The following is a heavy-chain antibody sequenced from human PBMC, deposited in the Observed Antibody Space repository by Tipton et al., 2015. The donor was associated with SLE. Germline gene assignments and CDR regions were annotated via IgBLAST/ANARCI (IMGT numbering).Heavy chain of an antibody. CDR2: IRSKAFSATT. CDR3: IRYYSSSWTSLGY. V-gene: IGHV3-49*04. D-gene: IGHD6-13*01. Sequence: SLRLSCSASGFTFSSYAMSWVRQAPGKGLEWVGFIRSKAFSATTEYAASVKGRFTISRDDSKSIAYLQMNSLKTEDTAVYYCIRYYSSSWTSLGYWGQGTLVTVSS. J-gene: IGHJ4*02. CDR1: GFTFSSYA.